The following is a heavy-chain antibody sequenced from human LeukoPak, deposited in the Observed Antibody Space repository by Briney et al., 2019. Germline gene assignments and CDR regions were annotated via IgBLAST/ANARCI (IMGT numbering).Heavy chain of an antibody. D-gene: IGHD1-7*01. CDR1: GGSISSYS. CDR3: ASLADWNYVY. J-gene: IGHJ4*02. V-gene: IGHV4-59*01. CDR2: IYYSGST. Sequence: SETLSLTCTVSGGSISSYSWSWIRQPPGKGLEWIGYIYYSGSTNCNPSLKSRVTMSVDTSKNQFSLKLNSVTAADTAVYYCASLADWNYVYWGQGTLVTVSS.